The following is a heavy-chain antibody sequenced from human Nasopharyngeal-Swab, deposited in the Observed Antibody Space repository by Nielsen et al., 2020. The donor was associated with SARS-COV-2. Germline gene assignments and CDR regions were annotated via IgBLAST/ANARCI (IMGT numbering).Heavy chain of an antibody. Sequence: WVRQAPGQGIEWMGGIIPIFGTANYAQKFQGRVTITADESTSTAYMELSSLRSEDTAVYYCASTPYSSGWYGPRSANYGMDVWGQGTTVTVSS. J-gene: IGHJ6*02. CDR2: IIPIFGTA. V-gene: IGHV1-69*01. D-gene: IGHD6-19*01. CDR3: ASTPYSSGWYGPRSANYGMDV.